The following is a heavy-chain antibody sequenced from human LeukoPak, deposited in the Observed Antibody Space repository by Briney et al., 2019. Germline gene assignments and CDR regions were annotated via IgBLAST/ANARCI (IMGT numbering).Heavy chain of an antibody. CDR3: ARVTTSVTFYYYYYYMNV. Sequence: SETLSLTCTVSGGSISNYYWSWIRQPPGKGLEWIGYIYYSGSTNYNPSLKSRVSISVDTSKNQFSLKLSSVTAADTAVYYCARVTTSVTFYYYYYYMNVWGKGTTVTASS. V-gene: IGHV4-59*01. J-gene: IGHJ6*03. CDR1: GGSISNYY. D-gene: IGHD4-17*01. CDR2: IYYSGST.